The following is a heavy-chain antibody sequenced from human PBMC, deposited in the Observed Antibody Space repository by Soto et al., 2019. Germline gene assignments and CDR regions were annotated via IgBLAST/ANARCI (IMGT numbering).Heavy chain of an antibody. J-gene: IGHJ4*02. D-gene: IGHD6-6*01. CDR3: TTGVDKRGSSSYYFDY. CDR1: GFTFSNAW. CDR2: IKSKTDGGTT. Sequence: GESLKISCAASGFTFSNAWMSWVRQAPGKGLEWVGRIKSKTDGGTTDYAAPVKGRFTISRDDSKNTLYLQMNSLKTEDTAVYYCTTGVDKRGSSSYYFDYWGQGTLVTISS. V-gene: IGHV3-15*01.